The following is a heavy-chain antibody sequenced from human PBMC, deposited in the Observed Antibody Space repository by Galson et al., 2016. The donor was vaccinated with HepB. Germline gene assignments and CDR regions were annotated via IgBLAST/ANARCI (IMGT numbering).Heavy chain of an antibody. Sequence: CAISGDSVSSNSAAWNWIRLSPSRGLKWLGRTYYRSKWYNEYAEYVNSRTTINAHTSGNHFSLQLNSVTTEDTAVYYCARETALTGTRDYYYTLDVWGQGTTVTVSS. CDR1: GDSVSSNSAA. V-gene: IGHV6-1*01. J-gene: IGHJ6*02. CDR3: ARETALTGTRDYYYTLDV. D-gene: IGHD1-7*01. CDR2: TYYRSKWYN.